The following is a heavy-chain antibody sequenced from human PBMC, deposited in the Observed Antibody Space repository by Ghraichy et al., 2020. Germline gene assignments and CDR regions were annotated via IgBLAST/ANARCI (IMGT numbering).Heavy chain of an antibody. Sequence: SETLSLTCTVSGGSVSSGSYYWSWIRQPPGKGLEWIGYIYYSGSTNYNPSLKSRVTISVDTSKNQFSLKLSSVTAADTAVYYCARALSPSGWFDPWGQGTLVTVSS. CDR1: GGSVSSGSYY. J-gene: IGHJ5*02. V-gene: IGHV4-61*01. CDR3: ARALSPSGWFDP. CDR2: IYYSGST.